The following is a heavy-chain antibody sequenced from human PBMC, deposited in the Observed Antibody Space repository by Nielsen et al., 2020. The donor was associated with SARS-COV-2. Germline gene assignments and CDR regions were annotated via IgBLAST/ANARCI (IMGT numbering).Heavy chain of an antibody. CDR2: ISSGSSTM. Sequence: GGSLTLSCAASGFAFSGYSMNWVRQAPGKGLEWLSYISSGSSTMYYADSVKGRFTISRDNAKNSLYLRMNSLRAEDTAVYYCARDREPGYNAVDYWGQGILVTVSS. J-gene: IGHJ4*02. CDR1: GFAFSGYS. CDR3: ARDREPGYNAVDY. D-gene: IGHD1-14*01. V-gene: IGHV3-48*01.